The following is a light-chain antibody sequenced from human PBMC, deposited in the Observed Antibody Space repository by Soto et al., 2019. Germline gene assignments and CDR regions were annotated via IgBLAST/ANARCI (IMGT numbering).Light chain of an antibody. CDR3: QVWDSSGDHPI. CDR2: YDS. CDR1: NIGSKS. V-gene: IGLV3-21*04. Sequence: SYELTQPPSVSVAPGKTARITCGGNNIGSKSVHWYQQKPGLAPVLVVYYDSARPSGIPERFSGSNSGNTATLTITRVEAGDEADYYCQVWDSSGDHPIFGGGTKLTVL. J-gene: IGLJ2*01.